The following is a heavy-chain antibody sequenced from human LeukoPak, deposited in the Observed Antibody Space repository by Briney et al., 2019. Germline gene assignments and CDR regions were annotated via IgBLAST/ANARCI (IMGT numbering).Heavy chain of an antibody. V-gene: IGHV3-23*01. J-gene: IGHJ4*02. CDR1: EFTFSSYA. CDR3: AKDRGRYSSTYYFDY. CDR2: ISDSGDST. Sequence: GGSLRLSCAASEFTFSSYAMTWVRQAPGKGLERVSAISDSGDSTYYADSVKGRFTISRDNSKNTLYLQMNSLRAEDTAVYYCAKDRGRYSSTYYFDYRGQGTLVTVSS. D-gene: IGHD6-19*01.